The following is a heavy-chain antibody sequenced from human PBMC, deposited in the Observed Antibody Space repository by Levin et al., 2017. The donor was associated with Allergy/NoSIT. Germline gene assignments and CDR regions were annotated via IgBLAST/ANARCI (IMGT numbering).Heavy chain of an antibody. CDR3: ARERYSSADDAFDI. J-gene: IGHJ3*02. CDR2: ISSSSTYI. D-gene: IGHD6-19*01. V-gene: IGHV3-21*01. CDR1: GFTFSIYS. Sequence: GGSLRLSCAASGFTFSIYSMNWVRQAPGKGLEWVSSISSSSTYIYYADSVKGRFTISRDNAKNSLFLQMNSLRAEDTAVYYCARERYSSADDAFDIWGQGTMVTVSS.